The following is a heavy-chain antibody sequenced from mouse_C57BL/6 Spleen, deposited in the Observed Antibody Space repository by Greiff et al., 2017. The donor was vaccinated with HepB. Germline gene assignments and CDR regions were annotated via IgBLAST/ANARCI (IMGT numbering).Heavy chain of an antibody. CDR3: ARPMTTVGGWYFEV. Sequence: EVQLQQSRPELVKPGASVKISCKASGYTFTDYYMNWVKQSHGKSLEWIGDINPNNGGTSYNPKFTGKATLTVDKSASTAYMEPRSLTSEDSAVYYWARPMTTVGGWYFEVWGTGTTVTVSS. D-gene: IGHD1-1*01. CDR2: INPNNGGT. J-gene: IGHJ1*03. CDR1: GYTFTDYY. V-gene: IGHV1-26*01.